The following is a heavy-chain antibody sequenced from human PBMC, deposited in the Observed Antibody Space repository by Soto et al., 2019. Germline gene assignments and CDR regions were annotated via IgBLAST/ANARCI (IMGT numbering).Heavy chain of an antibody. V-gene: IGHV1-3*01. CDR3: ARDGVAAGNINFDY. CDR1: GYMFTKSA. D-gene: IGHD6-19*01. Sequence: ASVKVSCKASGYMFTKSAMHWVRQAPGQRLQWMGWISGDSGNTKYSPKLQDRVTITRDTSASTAYMELSSLRSEDTALYYCARDGVAAGNINFDYWGQGTLVTVSS. J-gene: IGHJ4*01. CDR2: ISGDSGNT.